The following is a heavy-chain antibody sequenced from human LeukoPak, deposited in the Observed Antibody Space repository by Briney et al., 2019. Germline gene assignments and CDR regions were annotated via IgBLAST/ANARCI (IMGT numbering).Heavy chain of an antibody. CDR3: ASPYYDSSGYYAFGY. CDR1: GYTFTGYY. CDR2: INPNSGGT. D-gene: IGHD3-22*01. V-gene: IGHV1-2*02. Sequence: ASVTVSCKASGYTFTGYYMHWVRQAPGQGLEWMGWINPNSGGTNYAQKFQGRVTMTRDTSISTAYMELSRLRSDDTAVYYCASPYYDSSGYYAFGYWGQGTLVTVSS. J-gene: IGHJ4*02.